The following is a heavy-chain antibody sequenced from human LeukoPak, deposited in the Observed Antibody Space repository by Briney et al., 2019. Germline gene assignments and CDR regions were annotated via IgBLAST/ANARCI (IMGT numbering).Heavy chain of an antibody. V-gene: IGHV4-34*01. J-gene: IGHJ5*02. D-gene: IGHD3-3*01. CDR1: GGSFSGYY. CDR2: INHSGST. CDR3: ARAITIFGVVRGGRRFDP. Sequence: SETLSLTCAVYGGSFSGYYWSWIRQPPGKGLEWIGEINHSGSTNYNPSLKSRVTISVDTSKNQFSLKLSSVTAAGTAVYYCARAITIFGVVRGGRRFDPWGQGTLVTVSS.